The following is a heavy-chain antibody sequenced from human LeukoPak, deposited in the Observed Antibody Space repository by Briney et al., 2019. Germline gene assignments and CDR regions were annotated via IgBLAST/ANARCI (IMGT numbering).Heavy chain of an antibody. V-gene: IGHV3-7*01. CDR1: GFSFSTYW. Sequence: GGSLRLSCETSGFSFSTYWMSWVRQASGKGLEWVANIKQDGSEEYYVDSVKGRFTIFRDNAKNSLYLQMNSLRAEDTAVYYCARIRVVRYYFDYWGQGTLVTVSS. J-gene: IGHJ4*02. CDR3: ARIRVVRYYFDY. CDR2: IKQDGSEE. D-gene: IGHD3-3*01.